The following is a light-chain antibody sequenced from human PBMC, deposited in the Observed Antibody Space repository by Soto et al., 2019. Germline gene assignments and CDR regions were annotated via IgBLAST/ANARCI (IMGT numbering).Light chain of an antibody. CDR3: QQRRNWPLT. Sequence: EVILTQSPATLSLSPGERATLSCRASQSVFNYLAWYQQKPGQAPRLLIDDASNRATGVPARFSGSGSGTDLTLTISSLEPEDFAVYYCQQRRNWPLTFGGGTKV. CDR2: DAS. CDR1: QSVFNY. J-gene: IGKJ4*01. V-gene: IGKV3-11*01.